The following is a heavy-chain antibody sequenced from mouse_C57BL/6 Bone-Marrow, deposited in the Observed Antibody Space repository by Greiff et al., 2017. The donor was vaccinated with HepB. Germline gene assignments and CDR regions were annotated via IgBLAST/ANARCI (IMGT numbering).Heavy chain of an antibody. CDR1: GYTFTSYD. CDR2: IYPRDGST. Sequence: VQLQQSGPELVKPGASVKLSCKASGYTFTSYDINWVKQRPGQGLEWIGWIYPRDGSTEYNEKFKGKATLTVDTSSSTAYMELHSLTSEDSAVYFCARPLLRLMDYWGQGTSVTVSS. CDR3: ARPLLRLMDY. D-gene: IGHD1-2*01. V-gene: IGHV1-85*01. J-gene: IGHJ4*01.